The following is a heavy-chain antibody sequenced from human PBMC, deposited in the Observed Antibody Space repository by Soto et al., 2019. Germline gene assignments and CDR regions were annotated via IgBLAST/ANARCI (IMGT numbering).Heavy chain of an antibody. J-gene: IGHJ5*02. CDR1: RGSISSYY. CDR2: IYYSAST. V-gene: IGHV4-59*08. CDR3: ARVRGAAEYWFDP. Sequence: SETLSLTCSVPRGSISSYYWSWIRQPPGKGLEWIGYIYYSASTNYSPSLKSRVTISVDTSKNQFSLNLSSVTAADTAVYYCARVRGAAEYWFDPWGQGTLVTVS. D-gene: IGHD6-13*01.